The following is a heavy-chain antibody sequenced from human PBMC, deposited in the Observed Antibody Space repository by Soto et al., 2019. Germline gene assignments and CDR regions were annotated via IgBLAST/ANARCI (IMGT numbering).Heavy chain of an antibody. CDR3: ATDYDFWSGYLAH. V-gene: IGHV4-34*01. CDR1: GSFSGYY. J-gene: IGHJ4*02. Sequence: GSFSGYYWRWLRQPPGEGLEWIGEINHSGTSNYNPSLKSRVTISVDTSKNHFSLNLTSVTAADTAVYYCATDYDFWSGYLAHWGQGTLVTVSS. CDR2: INHSGTS. D-gene: IGHD3-3*01.